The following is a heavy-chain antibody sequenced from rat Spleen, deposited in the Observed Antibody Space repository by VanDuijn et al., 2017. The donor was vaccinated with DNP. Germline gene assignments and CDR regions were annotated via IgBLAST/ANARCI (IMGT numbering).Heavy chain of an antibody. V-gene: IGHV5-20*01. J-gene: IGHJ2*01. CDR3: TTGVIDY. CDR2: ISNDGGST. CDR1: GFTFSDYH. Sequence: EVQLVGSGGGSVQPGRSLKLSCAASGFTFSDYHMAWVRQAPTKGLEWVASISNDGGSTYYRDSVKGRFTISRDNAKSSLYLQMDSLRSEDTATYYCTTGVIDYWGQGVMVTVSS.